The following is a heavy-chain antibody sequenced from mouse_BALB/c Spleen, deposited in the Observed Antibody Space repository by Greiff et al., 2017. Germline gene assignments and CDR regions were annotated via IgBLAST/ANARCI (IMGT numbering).Heavy chain of an antibody. CDR1: GFTFSSFG. D-gene: IGHD1-1*01. Sequence: DVKLVESGGGLVQPGGSRKLSCAASGFTFSSFGMHWVRQAPEKGLEWVAYISSGSSTIYYADTVKGRFTISRDNPKNTLFLQMTSLRSEDTAMYYCARGTTSYYFDYWGQGTTLTVSS. J-gene: IGHJ2*01. CDR2: ISSGSSTI. CDR3: ARGTTSYYFDY. V-gene: IGHV5-17*02.